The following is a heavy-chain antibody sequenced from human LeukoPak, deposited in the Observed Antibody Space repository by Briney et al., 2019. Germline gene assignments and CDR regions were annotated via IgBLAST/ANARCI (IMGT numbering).Heavy chain of an antibody. V-gene: IGHV3-23*01. J-gene: IGHJ4*02. Sequence: PGGSLRLSCAASGFTFSSYAMSWVRQAPGKGLEWVSAISGNGGSTYYTDSVRGRFTISRDNSKNTLYLQMNSLRAEDTAVYYCAKDKSGYYDSSGYFHYWGQGTLVTVSS. CDR1: GFTFSSYA. D-gene: IGHD3-22*01. CDR3: AKDKSGYYDSSGYFHY. CDR2: ISGNGGST.